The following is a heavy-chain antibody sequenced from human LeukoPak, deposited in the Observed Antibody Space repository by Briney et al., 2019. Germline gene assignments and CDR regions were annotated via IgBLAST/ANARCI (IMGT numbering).Heavy chain of an antibody. Sequence: GRSLRLSCAASGFTFDDYAMHWVRQAPGKGLEWVSGISWNGGSIGYEDSMKGRFTISRDNAKNSLYLQMNSLRAEDTALYYCAKGKVYGDFDYWGQGTLVTVSS. V-gene: IGHV3-9*01. J-gene: IGHJ4*02. CDR2: ISWNGGSI. CDR1: GFTFDDYA. CDR3: AKGKVYGDFDY. D-gene: IGHD4-17*01.